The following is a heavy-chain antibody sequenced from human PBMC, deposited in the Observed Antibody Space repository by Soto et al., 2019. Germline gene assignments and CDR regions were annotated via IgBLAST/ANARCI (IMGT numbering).Heavy chain of an antibody. D-gene: IGHD4-17*01. V-gene: IGHV3-21*02. CDR1: GFSFSDYG. CDR3: ARDWGMTTVVTPDY. Sequence: DVQLVESGGGLVKPGGSLRLSCAGSGFSFSDYGMNWVRQAPGKGLEWVSSISSSGSYKYYTASVKGRFTISRDNAKNSVFLQMDSLRADDTAVYFCARDWGMTTVVTPDYWGQGILVTVSS. CDR2: ISSSGSYK. J-gene: IGHJ4*02.